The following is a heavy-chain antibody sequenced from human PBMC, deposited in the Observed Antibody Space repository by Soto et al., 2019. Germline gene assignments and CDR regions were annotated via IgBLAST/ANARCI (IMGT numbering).Heavy chain of an antibody. J-gene: IGHJ4*02. Sequence: QLQLQESGPGLVKPSETLSLTCTVSGGSISSNLYYWGWVRQTPVKGLEWIGAVYYSGRTWYNPSLNSRAIISVNTLRNQFSLNLRSVTASDTAVYYGARQTGGFGYYFDYWGQGALVTVSS. CDR2: VYYSGRT. V-gene: IGHV4-39*01. D-gene: IGHD3-16*01. CDR3: ARQTGGFGYYFDY. CDR1: GGSISSNLYY.